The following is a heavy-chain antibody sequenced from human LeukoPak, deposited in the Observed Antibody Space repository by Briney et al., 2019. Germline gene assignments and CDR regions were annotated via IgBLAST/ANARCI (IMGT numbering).Heavy chain of an antibody. CDR2: IYYSGST. CDR3: ARDLPRYCGGDCYMGAFDI. J-gene: IGHJ3*02. V-gene: IGHV4-59*11. Sequence: SETLSLTCTVSCGPISSHYWSWIRQPPGKGLEGIGHIYYSGSTNYNPSLKSRVTISVDTSKNQFSLKLSSVTAADTAVYYCARDLPRYCGGDCYMGAFDIWGKGTMVTVSS. D-gene: IGHD2-21*02. CDR1: CGPISSHY.